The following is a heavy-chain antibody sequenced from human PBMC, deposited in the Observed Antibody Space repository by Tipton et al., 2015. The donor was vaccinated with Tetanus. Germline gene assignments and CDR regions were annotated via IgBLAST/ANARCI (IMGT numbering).Heavy chain of an antibody. Sequence: GSLRLSCAASGFTFSSNAMHWVRQVPGKGLEWVGNIKPDGSGKYYVDSVKGRFTISRDNAKNSLYLQMNSLRPEDTAVYYCAGYVATCTIGYWGQGSLVTVSS. D-gene: IGHD2-2*01. CDR3: AGYVATCTIGY. CDR1: GFTFSSNA. CDR2: IKPDGSGK. J-gene: IGHJ4*02. V-gene: IGHV3-7*01.